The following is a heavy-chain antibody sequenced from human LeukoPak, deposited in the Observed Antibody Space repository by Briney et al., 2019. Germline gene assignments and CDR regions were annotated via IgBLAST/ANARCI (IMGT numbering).Heavy chain of an antibody. CDR1: GFDVSINY. D-gene: IGHD6-13*01. V-gene: IGHV3-66*01. CDR2: IHNDGST. CDR3: ATYGQQLVTRDFDY. J-gene: IGHJ4*01. Sequence: GGSLRLSCAASGFDVSINYMNWIRQSPEKGLEWVLIIHNDGSTYYADSVKGRFTVSRDNSKNTLYLQMNSLRAEDTAVYYCATYGQQLVTRDFDYWXXXTLVTVSS.